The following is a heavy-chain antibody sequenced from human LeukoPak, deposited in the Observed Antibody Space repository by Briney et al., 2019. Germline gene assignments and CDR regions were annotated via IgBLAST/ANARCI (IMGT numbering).Heavy chain of an antibody. CDR2: ISSSSSYT. Sequence: PGGSLRLSCAASGFTFSSYGMSWVRQAPGKGLEWVSSISSSSSYTYYADSLKGRFTTSRDNAKNSLFLQMNSLRAEDTAVYYCARDSGDALWPTYDAFDIWGQGTMVTVSS. CDR1: GFTFSSYG. V-gene: IGHV3-21*01. D-gene: IGHD2-21*01. J-gene: IGHJ3*02. CDR3: ARDSGDALWPTYDAFDI.